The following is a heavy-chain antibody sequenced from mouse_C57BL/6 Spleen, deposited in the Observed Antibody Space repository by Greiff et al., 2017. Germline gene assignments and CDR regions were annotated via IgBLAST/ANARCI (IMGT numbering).Heavy chain of an antibody. CDR3: AREDYGGSYDWFAY. D-gene: IGHD1-1*01. V-gene: IGHV5-4*01. Sequence: EVQVVESGGGLVKPGGSLKLSCAASGFTFSSYAMSWVRQTPEKRLEWVATISDGGSYTYYPDNVKGRFTISRDNAKNNLYLQMSHLKSEDTAMYYCAREDYGGSYDWFAYWGQGTLVTVSA. J-gene: IGHJ3*01. CDR2: ISDGGSYT. CDR1: GFTFSSYA.